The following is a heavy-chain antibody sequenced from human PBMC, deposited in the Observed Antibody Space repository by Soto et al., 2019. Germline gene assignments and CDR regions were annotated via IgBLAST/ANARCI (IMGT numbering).Heavy chain of an antibody. D-gene: IGHD1-26*01. J-gene: IGHJ5*02. Sequence: EVQLVESGGGLVQPGGSLRLSWAASGFTFNTYWMAWVRQAPGKGPEWVASIKQDGGETFYMDSVRGRFTISRDNPKNSLYLQMNSLRAEDMAVYYCAREVRATFDPWGQGTLVTVSS. CDR2: IKQDGGET. CDR1: GFTFNTYW. CDR3: AREVRATFDP. V-gene: IGHV3-7*01.